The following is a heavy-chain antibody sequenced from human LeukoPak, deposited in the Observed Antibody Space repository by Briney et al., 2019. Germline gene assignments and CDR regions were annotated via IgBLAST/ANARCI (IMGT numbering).Heavy chain of an antibody. CDR3: ARDRGDLGNFDY. Sequence: SETLSLTCTVSGGSISYYYWSWIRQPAGKGLEWIGRIYSSGGTTYNPSLKSRVTMSVDTAKNQFSLILSSVTAADTAVYYCARDRGDLGNFDYWGQGTLVTVSS. CDR1: GGSISYYY. D-gene: IGHD3-10*01. CDR2: IYSSGGT. J-gene: IGHJ4*02. V-gene: IGHV4-4*07.